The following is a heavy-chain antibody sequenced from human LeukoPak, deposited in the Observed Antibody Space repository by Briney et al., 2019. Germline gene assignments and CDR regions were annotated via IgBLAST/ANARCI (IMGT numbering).Heavy chain of an antibody. Sequence: PGGSLRLSCAASGFTFSSYGMHWVRQAPGKGLEGVAVISYDGSNKYYADSVKGRFTISRDNSKNTLYLQMNSLRAEDTAVYYCAKDVAAAGIGFDYWGQGTLVTVSS. CDR3: AKDVAAAGIGFDY. CDR1: GFTFSSYG. J-gene: IGHJ4*02. V-gene: IGHV3-30*18. D-gene: IGHD6-13*01. CDR2: ISYDGSNK.